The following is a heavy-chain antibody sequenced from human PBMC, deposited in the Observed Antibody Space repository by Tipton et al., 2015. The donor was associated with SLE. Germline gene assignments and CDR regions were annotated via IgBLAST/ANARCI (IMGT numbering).Heavy chain of an antibody. CDR2: IYYTGKT. D-gene: IGHD2-15*01. CDR1: GGSISSYY. V-gene: IGHV4-59*01. CDR3: ARCGGNCYSPSWFDP. Sequence: TLSLTCTVSGGSISSYYWSWIRQPPGKGLEWIGYIYYTGKTTYNPSLKSRVTISLDTSKNQFSLRLTSVTAADTAVYYCARCGGNCYSPSWFDPWGQGTLVTVSS. J-gene: IGHJ5*02.